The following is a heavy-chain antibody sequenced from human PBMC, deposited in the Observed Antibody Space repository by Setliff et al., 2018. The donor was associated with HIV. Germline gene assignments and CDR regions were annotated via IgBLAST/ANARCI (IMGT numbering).Heavy chain of an antibody. J-gene: IGHJ3*02. D-gene: IGHD3-10*01. V-gene: IGHV7-4-1*02. Sequence: ASVKVSCKASGYTFNNYALYWVRQAPGQGFEWMGWINTNTGSPTYAQGFTRRFVFSLDPSVRTARLQITGLKAEDTAVYYCARGGDRMQIWSRFPFDIWGQGTMVTVSS. CDR1: GYTFNNYA. CDR2: INTNTGSP. CDR3: ARGGDRMQIWSRFPFDI.